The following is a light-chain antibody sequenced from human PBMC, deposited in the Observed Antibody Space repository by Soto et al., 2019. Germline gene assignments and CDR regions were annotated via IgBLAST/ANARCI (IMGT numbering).Light chain of an antibody. CDR1: QDISSW. V-gene: IGKV1-12*01. Sequence: DIQMTQSPSSVSASVGDRVTITCRASQDISSWLALYQQKPGKAPKLLIYAASSLQHGVPSRFSCSGSGTDFTLTISSLQPEDFASYYCQQASSFPLAFGGGTKVDIK. J-gene: IGKJ4*01. CDR2: AAS. CDR3: QQASSFPLA.